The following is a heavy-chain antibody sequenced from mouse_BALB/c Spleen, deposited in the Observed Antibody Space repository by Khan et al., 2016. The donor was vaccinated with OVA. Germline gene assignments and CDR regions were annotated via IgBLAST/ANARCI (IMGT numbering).Heavy chain of an antibody. V-gene: IGHV2-2*02. J-gene: IGHJ2*01. CDR1: GFSLANYG. CDR3: ARNRNGYFDS. Sequence: QVQLKQSGPGLVQPSQSLSITCTVSGFSLANYGVHWVRQSPGKGLEWLGVIWSGGITDYNATFISRLSISKDNSKGQVFFKRNSLQANDTAIYYCARNRNGYFDSWGQGSTLTVSS. CDR2: IWSGGIT. D-gene: IGHD1-1*02.